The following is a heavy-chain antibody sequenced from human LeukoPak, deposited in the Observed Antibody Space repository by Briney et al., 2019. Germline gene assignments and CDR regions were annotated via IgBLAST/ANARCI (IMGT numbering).Heavy chain of an antibody. D-gene: IGHD3-3*01. V-gene: IGHV3-30*02. Sequence: PGGSLRLSCAASGFTFSSYGMHWVRQAPGKGLDWVAFIRYDGSNKYYADSVKGRFTISRDNSKNTLYLQMNSLRAEDTAVYYCAKEAASYDFWSGYAHFDYWGQGTLVTVSS. CDR2: IRYDGSNK. J-gene: IGHJ4*02. CDR3: AKEAASYDFWSGYAHFDY. CDR1: GFTFSSYG.